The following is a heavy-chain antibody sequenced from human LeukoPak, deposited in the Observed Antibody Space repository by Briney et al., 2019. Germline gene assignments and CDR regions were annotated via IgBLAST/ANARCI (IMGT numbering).Heavy chain of an antibody. D-gene: IGHD4-17*01. CDR2: IYYSGST. J-gene: IGHJ4*02. Sequence: SETLSLTCTVSGGSISSSSYFWGWIRQPPGKGLEWIGTIYYSGSTYYNPSLRSRVTISVDASKNQFSLKLSSVTAADTAVYYCASPTTMTTAIEYWGQGTLVTVSS. V-gene: IGHV4-39*01. CDR3: ASPTTMTTAIEY. CDR1: GGSISSSSYF.